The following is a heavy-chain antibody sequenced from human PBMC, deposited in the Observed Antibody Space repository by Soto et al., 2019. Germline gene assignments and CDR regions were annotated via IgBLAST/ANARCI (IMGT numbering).Heavy chain of an antibody. V-gene: IGHV1-18*01. Sequence: QVQLVQSGAEVKKPGASVKVSCKASGYTFTSYGISWVRQAPGQGLEWMEWISAYNGNTNYAQKLQGRVTMTTDTSTSAAYKERRSVRSDDTAVYYCARVIGGYDQSDSWGQGTLVTVSS. CDR2: ISAYNGNT. J-gene: IGHJ4*02. CDR1: GYTFTSYG. D-gene: IGHD5-12*01. CDR3: ARVIGGYDQSDS.